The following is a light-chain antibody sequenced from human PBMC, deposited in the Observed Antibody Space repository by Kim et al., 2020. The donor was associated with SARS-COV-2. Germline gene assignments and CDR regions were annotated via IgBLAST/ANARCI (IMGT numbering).Light chain of an antibody. V-gene: IGLV1-40*01. CDR3: QSYDSSLSGSV. Sequence: RVSTSGTGSSSNSGAGYDVHWYQQLPGTAPKLLIYGNNNRPSGVPDRFSGSKSGTSASLAITGLQAEDEADYYCQSYDSSLSGSVFGGGTQLTVL. J-gene: IGLJ2*01. CDR2: GNN. CDR1: SSNSGAGYD.